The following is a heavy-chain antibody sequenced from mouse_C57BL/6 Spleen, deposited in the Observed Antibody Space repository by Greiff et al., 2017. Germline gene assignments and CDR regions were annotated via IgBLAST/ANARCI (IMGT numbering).Heavy chain of an antibody. J-gene: IGHJ4*01. Sequence: VQLQQPGAELVKPGASVKLSCKASGYTFTSYWMQWVKQRPGQGLEWIGEIDPSDSYTNYNPKFKGKATLTVDTSSSTAYLQLRSLTSDDSAVYDCARRAVVADYAMDYWGQGTSVTVSS. CDR3: ARRAVVADYAMDY. CDR1: GYTFTSYW. D-gene: IGHD1-1*01. CDR2: IDPSDSYT. V-gene: IGHV1-50*01.